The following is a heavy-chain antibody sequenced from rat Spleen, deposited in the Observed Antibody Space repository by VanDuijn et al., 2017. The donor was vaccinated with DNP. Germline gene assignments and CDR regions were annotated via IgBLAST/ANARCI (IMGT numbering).Heavy chain of an antibody. CDR2: IIYDGSST. D-gene: IGHD1-1*01. J-gene: IGHJ1*01. Sequence: EVQLVESGGGLVQPGRSLKLSCVASGFIFSNYWMTWIRQAPKKGLEWVATIIYDGSSTYYRDSVKGRFTISRDNAKSTLYLQMDSLRSEDTATYYCTRDSGDWYFDFWGPGTMVTVSS. CDR1: GFIFSNYW. CDR3: TRDSGDWYFDF. V-gene: IGHV5-29*01.